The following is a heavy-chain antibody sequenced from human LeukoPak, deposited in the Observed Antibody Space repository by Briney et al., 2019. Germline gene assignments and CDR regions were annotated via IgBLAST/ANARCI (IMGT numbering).Heavy chain of an antibody. CDR2: ISGSGGST. J-gene: IGHJ4*02. V-gene: IGHV3-23*01. CDR1: GFTFSSYA. CDR3: AKEAYCSGGSCYGRD. D-gene: IGHD2-15*01. Sequence: GGSLRLSCAASGFTFSSYAMSWVRQAPGKGLEWVSAISGSGGSTYYADSVKGRFTISRDNSKNTLYLQMSSLRVEDTAVYYCAKEAYCSGGSCYGRDWGQGTLLTVSS.